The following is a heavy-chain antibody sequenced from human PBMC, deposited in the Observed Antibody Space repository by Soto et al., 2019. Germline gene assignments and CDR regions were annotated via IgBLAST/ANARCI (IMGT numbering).Heavy chain of an antibody. CDR1: CGSIISYY. CDR2: IYYSGST. CDR3: ARVGAGIAAAGLRIHRAYDGMDA. J-gene: IGHJ6*02. V-gene: IGHV4-59*01. Sequence: SETLSLTCTFSCGSIISYYWSWIRQPPGKGLEWIGYIYYSGSTNYNPSLKSRVTISVDTSKNQFSLKLSSVTAADTAVYYCARVGAGIAAAGLRIHRAYDGMDAWGQGTTVTVSS. D-gene: IGHD6-13*01.